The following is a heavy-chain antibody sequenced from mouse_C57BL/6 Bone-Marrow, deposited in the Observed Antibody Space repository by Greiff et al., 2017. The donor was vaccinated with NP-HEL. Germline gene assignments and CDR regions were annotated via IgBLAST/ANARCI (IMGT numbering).Heavy chain of an antibody. D-gene: IGHD1-1*01. CDR3: ARRGGHYYGSFYFDY. J-gene: IGHJ2*01. V-gene: IGHV1-69*01. CDR2: IDPSDSYT. CDR1: GYTFTSYW. Sequence: QVQLQQSGAELVMPGASVKLSCKASGYTFTSYWMHWVKQRPGQGLEWIGEIDPSDSYTNYNQKFKGKSTLTVDKSSSTAYMQLSSLTSEDSAVYYCARRGGHYYGSFYFDYWGQGTTLTVSS.